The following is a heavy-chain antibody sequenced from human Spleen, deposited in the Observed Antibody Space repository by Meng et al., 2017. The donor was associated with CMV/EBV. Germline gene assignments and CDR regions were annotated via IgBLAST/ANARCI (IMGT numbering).Heavy chain of an antibody. CDR1: GPTFSGYY. J-gene: IGHJ4*02. Sequence: ASVKVSCKASGPTFSGYYMHWVRQAPGQGLEWMGWINSKTGGTNYAQKFQGRVTMTWDTSINTAYVELTSLTSDDTALYYCARSHSPHSGSSYFDYWGQGPLVTVSS. V-gene: IGHV1-2*02. CDR2: INSKTGGT. D-gene: IGHD6-13*01. CDR3: ARSHSPHSGSSYFDY.